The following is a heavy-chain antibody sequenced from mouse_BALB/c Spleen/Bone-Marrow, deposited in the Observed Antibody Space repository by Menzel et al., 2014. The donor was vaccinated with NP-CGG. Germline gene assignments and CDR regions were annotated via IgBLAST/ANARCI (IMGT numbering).Heavy chain of an antibody. J-gene: IGHJ4*01. Sequence: VQLQQSGPELVKPGASVKMSGKASGYTFTDYYMKWGKQIHGKSLEWIGDTNPNSGDTFYKQKFKGKASLTVDKSSNTAYIQLNSLTSEDSAVYFCTRSRAMDNWGQGTSVTVSS. CDR2: TNPNSGDT. CDR3: TRSRAMDN. CDR1: GYTFTDYY. V-gene: IGHV1-26*01.